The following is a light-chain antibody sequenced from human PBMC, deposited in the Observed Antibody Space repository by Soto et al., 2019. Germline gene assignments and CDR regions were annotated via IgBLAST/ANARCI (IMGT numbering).Light chain of an antibody. CDR3: QQYGSSGT. J-gene: IGKJ1*01. V-gene: IGKV3-20*01. CDR1: QSVSSSY. CDR2: GAS. Sequence: EIVLTQSPGTLSLSPGERATLSCRASQSVSSSYLAWYQQKPGPAPRLLIYGASNRATGIPGRFSGSGSGTDFTLTISRLAAEDFAVYYCQQYGSSGTFGQGTKVDIK.